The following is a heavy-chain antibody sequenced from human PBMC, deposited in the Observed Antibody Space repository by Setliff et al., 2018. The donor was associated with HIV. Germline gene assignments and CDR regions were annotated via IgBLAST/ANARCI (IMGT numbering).Heavy chain of an antibody. Sequence: SETLSLTCAFSGSSFSSVYHWAWIRQPPGKGLECIGTIFHSGVTYYNPSLKSRVTISVDTSKHQFSLRLSSVTAADTAVYYCARLYYYGSGNYNDAFDIWGQGTRVTVSS. D-gene: IGHD3-10*01. CDR2: IFHSGVT. J-gene: IGHJ3*02. CDR1: GSSFSSVYH. V-gene: IGHV4-38-2*01. CDR3: ARLYYYGSGNYNDAFDI.